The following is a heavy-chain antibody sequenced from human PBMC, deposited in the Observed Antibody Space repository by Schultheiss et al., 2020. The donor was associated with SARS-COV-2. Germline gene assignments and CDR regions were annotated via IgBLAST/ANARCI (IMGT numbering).Heavy chain of an antibody. CDR3: TKEGVIPSAIQGFDY. V-gene: IGHV3-23*01. CDR1: GFTFNNYA. Sequence: SCAASGFTFNNYAMSWVRQAPGKGLVWVSTISGNTANTYYADSVKGRFTISRDNSKDTLYLHMNSLRAEDTAVYHCTKEGVIPSAIQGFDYWGQGALVTVSS. J-gene: IGHJ4*02. CDR2: ISGNTANT. D-gene: IGHD2-2*02.